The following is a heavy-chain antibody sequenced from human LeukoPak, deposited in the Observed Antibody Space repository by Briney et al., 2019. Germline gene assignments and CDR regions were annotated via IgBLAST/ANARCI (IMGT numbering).Heavy chain of an antibody. CDR2: ISSSSSYI. CDR3: ARGLLWFGGWFDP. Sequence: PGGSLRLSCAASGXTFSSYSVNWVRRAPGKGLEWVSSISSSSSYIYYADSVKGRFTISRDNAKNSLYLQMNSLRAEDTALYYCARGLLWFGGWFDPWGQGTLVTVSS. D-gene: IGHD3-10*01. J-gene: IGHJ5*02. CDR1: GXTFSSYS. V-gene: IGHV3-21*04.